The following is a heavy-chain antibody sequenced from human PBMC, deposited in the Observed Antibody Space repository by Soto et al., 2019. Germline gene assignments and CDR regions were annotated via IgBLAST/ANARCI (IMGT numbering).Heavy chain of an antibody. Sequence: QVQLQESGPGLVKPSETLSLTCTVSGGSTSSSSYYWGWIRQSPGKGLEWIGSIYYSGSTYYHPSLKSRVTISVDTPKAQFSLQLTSVTAADTAVYYGARHVLVPAALGGVDVWGQGTTVTVSS. CDR3: ARHVLVPAALGGVDV. J-gene: IGHJ6*02. D-gene: IGHD2-2*01. CDR2: IYYSGST. V-gene: IGHV4-39*01. CDR1: GGSTSSSSYY.